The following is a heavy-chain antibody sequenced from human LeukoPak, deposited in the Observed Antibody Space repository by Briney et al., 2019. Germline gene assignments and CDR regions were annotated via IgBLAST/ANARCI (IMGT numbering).Heavy chain of an antibody. CDR3: ARDGSCFDF. CDR1: GFIFSEYW. J-gene: IGHJ4*02. D-gene: IGHD2-15*01. V-gene: IGHV3-7*01. CDR2: IKGDGSKI. Sequence: PGGSLRLSCGASGFIFSEYWMSWVRQAPGRGPEWVANIKGDGSKIYYVDSVKGRFTISRDNDKNSLYLQMNNLRVEDTAVYHCARDGSCFDFWGQGALVTVSS.